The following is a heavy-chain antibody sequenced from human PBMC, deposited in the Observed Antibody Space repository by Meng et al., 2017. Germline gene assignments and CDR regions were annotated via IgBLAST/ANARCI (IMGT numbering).Heavy chain of an antibody. J-gene: IGHJ2*01. CDR2: IWYDGSNK. V-gene: IGHV3-33*01. CDR1: GFTFSSYG. CDR3: ARGLSTTYWYFDL. Sequence: QGQLVEPGGGLVQPGRSIRLSCAASGFTFSSYGMHWVRQAPGKGLEWVAVIWYDGSNKYYADSVKGRFTISRDNSKNTLYLQMNSLRAEDTAVYYCARGLSTTYWYFDLWGRGTLVTVSS. D-gene: IGHD2/OR15-2a*01.